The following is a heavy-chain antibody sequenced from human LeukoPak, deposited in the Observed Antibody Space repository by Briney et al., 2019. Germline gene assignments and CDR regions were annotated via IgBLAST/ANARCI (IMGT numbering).Heavy chain of an antibody. D-gene: IGHD3-16*01. CDR1: GFXFSGYS. J-gene: IGHJ5*02. Sequence: GGSLRLSCAASGFXFSGYSMNWVRQAPGKGLEWVSLIRSKAYGGTTEYAASVEGRFTISRDDSKSIAYLQMNSLKTEDTAVYYCTKSRFYDYVWGGSWGQGTLVTVSS. V-gene: IGHV3-49*04. CDR3: TKSRFYDYVWGGS. CDR2: IRSKAYGGTT.